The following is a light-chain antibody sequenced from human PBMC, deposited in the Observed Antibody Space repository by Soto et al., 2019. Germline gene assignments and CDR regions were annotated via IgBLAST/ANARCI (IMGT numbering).Light chain of an antibody. J-gene: IGKJ3*01. CDR2: AAS. CDR3: QQSYSTPYT. Sequence: DIQMTQSPSSLSASVGDRVTITCRTSQSIRSSLNWYQQKPGKAPNLLIYAASRLQSGVPSRFSGSGSGTDFTLTIRSLQPADVATYYCQQSYSTPYTFGPGTKVDIK. CDR1: QSIRSS. V-gene: IGKV1-39*01.